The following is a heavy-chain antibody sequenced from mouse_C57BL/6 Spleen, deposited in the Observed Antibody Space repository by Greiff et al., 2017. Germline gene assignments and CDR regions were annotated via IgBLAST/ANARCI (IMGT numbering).Heavy chain of an antibody. J-gene: IGHJ2*01. Sequence: VQLQQSGAELVKPGASVKISCKASGYAFSSYWMNWVKQRPGKGLEWIGQIYPGDGDTNYNGKFKGKATLTADKSSSTADMQLNSLTSEDSAVYFCAREDGKTAQAYWGQGTTLTVSS. CDR2: IYPGDGDT. CDR1: GYAFSSYW. V-gene: IGHV1-80*01. CDR3: AREDGKTAQAY. D-gene: IGHD3-2*02.